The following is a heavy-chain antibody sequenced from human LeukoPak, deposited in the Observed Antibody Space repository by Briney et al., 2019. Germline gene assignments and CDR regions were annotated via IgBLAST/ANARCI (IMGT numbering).Heavy chain of an antibody. D-gene: IGHD6-19*01. V-gene: IGHV1-2*02. CDR1: GYTFNAYF. Sequence: GGSVNVSCKASGYTFNAYFIHWVRQATGQGLEWMGWINPNRGGTNSAQIFQGRVTMTWDTPISTAYLELSRLISHDTAVYYCARGGSGSGWMYYFDYWGQGTLVNVSS. CDR2: INPNRGGT. J-gene: IGHJ4*01. CDR3: ARGGSGSGWMYYFDY.